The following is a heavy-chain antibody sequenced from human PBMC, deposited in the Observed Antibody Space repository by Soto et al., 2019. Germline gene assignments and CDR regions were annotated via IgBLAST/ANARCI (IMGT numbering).Heavy chain of an antibody. CDR3: ARDIRSAYFDY. J-gene: IGHJ4*02. V-gene: IGHV3-33*01. Sequence: GGSLRLSCAASGFTFRNYGMHWARQAPGKGLEWVAVIWYAGTNKYYADSVKGRFTISRDNSENIMYLQMNSLRVEDTAVYYCARDIRSAYFDYWGQGALVTVSS. CDR2: IWYAGTNK. D-gene: IGHD2-21*01. CDR1: GFTFRNYG.